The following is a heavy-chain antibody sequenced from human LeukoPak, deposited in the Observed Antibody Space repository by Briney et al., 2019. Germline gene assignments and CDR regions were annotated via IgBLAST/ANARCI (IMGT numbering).Heavy chain of an antibody. CDR2: IYTSGST. Sequence: NPSETLSLTCTVSGGSISSYYWSWIRQPAGKGLEWIGRIYTSGSTNYNPSLKSRVTMSVDTSKNQFSLKLSSVTAADTAVYYCARGPSAWGTRFPFDYWGQGTLVTVSS. J-gene: IGHJ4*02. V-gene: IGHV4-4*07. CDR3: ARGPSAWGTRFPFDY. D-gene: IGHD3-10*02. CDR1: GGSISSYY.